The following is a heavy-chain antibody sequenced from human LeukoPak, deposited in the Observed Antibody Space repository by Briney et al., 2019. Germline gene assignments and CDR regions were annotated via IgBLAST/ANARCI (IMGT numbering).Heavy chain of an antibody. Sequence: SETLSLTCTVSGGSISSSRYYWGWIRQPPGKGLEWIGNIFYSGSTYYNPSLSSRVIMALDTSKNHLSLHLTSVTAADTAVYYCSRENGAFSPFGYWGQGYLVTVLS. V-gene: IGHV4-39*07. CDR2: IFYSGST. CDR3: SRENGAFSPFGY. D-gene: IGHD2-8*01. J-gene: IGHJ4*02. CDR1: GGSISSSRYY.